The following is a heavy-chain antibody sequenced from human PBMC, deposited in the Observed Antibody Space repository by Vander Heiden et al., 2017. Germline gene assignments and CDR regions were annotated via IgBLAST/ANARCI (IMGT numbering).Heavy chain of an antibody. CDR1: GESLSRDPYF. D-gene: IGHD6-19*01. J-gene: IGHJ4*02. CDR2: ISYTGTT. Sequence: LQLQESGPGLVKPSETLSLTCTVSGESLSRDPYFWGWIRQPPGKGLEWIGSISYTGTTYYNTSLKSRVTISTDTSKNQLSLKMRSVTAADTAVYFCARPGSTTGWYYFDSWGQGTLVTVSS. V-gene: IGHV4-39*01. CDR3: ARPGSTTGWYYFDS.